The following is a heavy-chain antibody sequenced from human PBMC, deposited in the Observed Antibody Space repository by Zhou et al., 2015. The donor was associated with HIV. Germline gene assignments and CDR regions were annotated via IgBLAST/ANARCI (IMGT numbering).Heavy chain of an antibody. CDR2: IIPIFGTT. CDR1: GGTFSNYV. CDR3: ASRHYYDSSGHLYSFDY. J-gene: IGHJ4*02. D-gene: IGHD3-22*01. Sequence: QVQLVQSGAEVKMPGSSVKVSCKASGGTFSNYVISWVRQAPGQGLEWMGGIIPIFGTTNYARRFQGRVTITADESTSIVYMELSSLRSEDTAVYYCASRHYYDSSGHLYSFDYWGQGTLVTVSS. V-gene: IGHV1-69*01.